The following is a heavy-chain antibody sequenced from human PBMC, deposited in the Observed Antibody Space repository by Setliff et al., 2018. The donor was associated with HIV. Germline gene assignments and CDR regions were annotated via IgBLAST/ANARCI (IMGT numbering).Heavy chain of an antibody. CDR1: GYTFTDYY. J-gene: IGHJ5*02. Sequence: ASVKVSCKASGYTFTDYYIHWVRQAPGHGLEWVGRINPNSGGTNYAQKFQGRVTMTRDTSISTAYMELSRLRSDDTAVYYCARGGRIAAARFGLFDPWGQGTLVTVSS. D-gene: IGHD6-13*01. CDR3: ARGGRIAAARFGLFDP. V-gene: IGHV1-2*06. CDR2: INPNSGGT.